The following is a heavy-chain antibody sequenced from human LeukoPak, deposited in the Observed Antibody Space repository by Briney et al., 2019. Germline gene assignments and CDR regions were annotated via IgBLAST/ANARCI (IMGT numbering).Heavy chain of an antibody. Sequence: SETLSLTCAVSGGSISSRNWWSWVRQPPGKGLEWIGEIYHSGSTNYNPSLRTRVTISVDKSKNQFSLKLSSVTAADTAVYYCARLGGSYLVLDYWGQGTLVTVSS. CDR1: GGSISSRNW. J-gene: IGHJ4*02. CDR3: ARLGGSYLVLDY. V-gene: IGHV4-4*02. D-gene: IGHD1-26*01. CDR2: IYHSGST.